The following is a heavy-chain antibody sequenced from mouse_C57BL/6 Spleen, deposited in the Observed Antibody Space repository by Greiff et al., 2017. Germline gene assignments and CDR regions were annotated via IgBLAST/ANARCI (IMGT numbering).Heavy chain of an antibody. D-gene: IGHD1-1*01. Sequence: VQLQQPGAELVMPGASVKLSCKASGYTFTSYWMHWVKQRPGQGLEWIGEIDPSDSYTNYNQKFKGKSTLTVDKSSSTAYMQLSSRTSEDSAVYYCASGGIYYYGSSEYFDVWGTGTTVTVSS. CDR2: IDPSDSYT. CDR1: GYTFTSYW. J-gene: IGHJ1*03. V-gene: IGHV1-69*01. CDR3: ASGGIYYYGSSEYFDV.